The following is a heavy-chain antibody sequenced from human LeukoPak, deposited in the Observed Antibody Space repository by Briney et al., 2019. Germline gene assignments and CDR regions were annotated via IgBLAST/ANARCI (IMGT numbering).Heavy chain of an antibody. CDR2: INTNTGNP. CDR3: ARKSVAATPRDIVYQYSYMDV. V-gene: IGHV7-4-1*02. Sequence: ASVKVSCKASGYTFTSYAMNWVRQAPGQGLEWMGWINTNTGNPTYAQGFTGRFVYSLDTSVSTAYLQISSLKTEDTAVYYCARKSVAATPRDIVYQYSYMDVWGKGTTVTVSS. J-gene: IGHJ6*03. D-gene: IGHD2-15*01. CDR1: GYTFTSYA.